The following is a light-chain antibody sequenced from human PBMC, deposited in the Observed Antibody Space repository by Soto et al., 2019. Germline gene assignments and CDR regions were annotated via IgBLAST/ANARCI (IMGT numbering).Light chain of an antibody. CDR3: SSDAGSNSVV. CDR2: EVS. CDR1: SSDVGAYNY. J-gene: IGLJ2*01. V-gene: IGLV2-8*01. Sequence: QSALTQPPSASGSPGQSVTISCTGTSSDVGAYNYVSWYQQHPGKVPKLIIYEVSKRPSGVPDRFSASKSGNAASLTVSGLQAEDEADYYCSSDAGSNSVVFGGGTKVTVL.